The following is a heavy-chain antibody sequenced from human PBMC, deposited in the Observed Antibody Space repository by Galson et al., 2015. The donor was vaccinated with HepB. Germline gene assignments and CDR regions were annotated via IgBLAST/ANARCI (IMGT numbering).Heavy chain of an antibody. V-gene: IGHV1-69*04. J-gene: IGHJ4*02. CDR1: GGTFSSYT. Sequence: SVKVSCKASGGTFSSYTISWVRQAPGQGLEWMGRIIPILGIANYAQKFQGRVTITADKSTSTAYMELSSLRSEDTAVYYCARDRYGDYYGSGSYYNAPFDYWGQGTLVTVSS. CDR3: ARDRYGDYYGSGSYYNAPFDY. CDR2: IIPILGIA. D-gene: IGHD3-10*01.